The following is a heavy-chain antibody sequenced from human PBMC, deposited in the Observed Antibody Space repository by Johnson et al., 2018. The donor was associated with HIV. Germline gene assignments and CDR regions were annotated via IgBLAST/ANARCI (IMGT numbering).Heavy chain of an antibody. CDR3: ATDMKGKGSIAALWAAFDI. Sequence: EVQLVESGGGVVRPGGSLRLSCAVSGFIFDDYGMSWVRQAPGKGLAWVSGINWNGGSTGYADSVKGRFIISRDNAKKSLYLQMNSLKIEDTAVYYWATDMKGKGSIAALWAAFDIWGQGTVVTVSS. D-gene: IGHD6-6*01. CDR2: INWNGGST. CDR1: GFIFDDYG. J-gene: IGHJ3*02. V-gene: IGHV3-20*04.